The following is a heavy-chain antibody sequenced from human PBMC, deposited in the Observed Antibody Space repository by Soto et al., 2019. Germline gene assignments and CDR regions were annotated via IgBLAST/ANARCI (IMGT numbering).Heavy chain of an antibody. CDR1: GGSISSGGYY. Sequence: QVQLQESGPGLVKPSQTLSLTCTVSGGSISSGGYYWSWIRQHPGKGLEWIGYIYYSGSTYYNPSIKSRVTISVDTSKNQFSLKLSSVTAADTAVYYCARGTVAATPSYYGMDVWGQGTTVTVSS. CDR3: ARGTVAATPSYYGMDV. D-gene: IGHD2-15*01. CDR2: IYYSGST. V-gene: IGHV4-31*03. J-gene: IGHJ6*02.